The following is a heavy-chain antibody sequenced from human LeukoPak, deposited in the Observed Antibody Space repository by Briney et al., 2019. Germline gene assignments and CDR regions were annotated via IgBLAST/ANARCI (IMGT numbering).Heavy chain of an antibody. V-gene: IGHV3-30*18. CDR1: GFTFSSYG. D-gene: IGHD3-10*01. CDR3: AKSGGAYYFDY. J-gene: IGHJ4*02. Sequence: PGGSLRLSCAASGFTFSSYGMHWVRQAPGKGLEWVAVISYDGSNKYYADSVKGRFTISRDNSKNTLYLQMNSLRAEDTAVYYCAKSGGAYYFDYWGQGTLVTVSS. CDR2: ISYDGSNK.